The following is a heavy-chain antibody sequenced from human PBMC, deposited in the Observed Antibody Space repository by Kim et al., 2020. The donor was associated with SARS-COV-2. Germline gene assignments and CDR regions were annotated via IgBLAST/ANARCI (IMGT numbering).Heavy chain of an antibody. CDR3: ARVGTFCTGGSCYDY. V-gene: IGHV3-74*01. D-gene: IGHD2-15*01. Sequence: DSVKGRFTISRDNAQSTLYLQMNSLRAEDAAVYYCARVGTFCTGGSCYDYWGQGTLVTVSS. J-gene: IGHJ4*02.